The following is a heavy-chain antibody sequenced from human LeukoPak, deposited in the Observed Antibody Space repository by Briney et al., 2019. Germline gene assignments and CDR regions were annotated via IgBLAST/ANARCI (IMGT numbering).Heavy chain of an antibody. CDR1: GFTVSSNY. J-gene: IGHJ3*02. CDR2: IYSGGST. CDR3: ARGIQPPKYYGSGSDTFDI. D-gene: IGHD3-10*01. Sequence: PGGSLRLSCAASGFTVSSNYMNWVRQAPGKGLEWVSVIYSGGSTYYADSMKGRFTISRDNSKNTLYLQMNSLRAEDTAVYYCARGIQPPKYYGSGSDTFDIWGQGTMVTVSS. V-gene: IGHV3-53*01.